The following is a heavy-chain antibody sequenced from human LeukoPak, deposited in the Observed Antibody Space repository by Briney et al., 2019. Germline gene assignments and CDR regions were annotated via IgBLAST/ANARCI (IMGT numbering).Heavy chain of an antibody. CDR2: IYWKDDK. J-gene: IGHJ4*02. CDR1: VFSLTPTGVG. V-gene: IGHV2-5*01. Sequence: ESGPTLVDSTETLMLTCTLSVFSLTPTGVGVGWIREPQAKALEWLALIYWKDDKPFSPLLKSRHTITKDTSKTQVVMTMDNMDPIDTGTYYCARTVPDTTIVRGFDSWGQGMLVTVSS. D-gene: IGHD3-10*01. CDR3: ARTVPDTTIVRGFDS.